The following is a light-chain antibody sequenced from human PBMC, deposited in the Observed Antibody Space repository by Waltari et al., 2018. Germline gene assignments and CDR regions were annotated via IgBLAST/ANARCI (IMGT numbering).Light chain of an antibody. CDR2: DAS. Sequence: AIQLTQSPSSLSASVGDRVTITCRASPGISSALAWYQQKPGKAPKLLIYDASSLESGVPSRFSGSGSGTDFTLTISSLQPEDFATYYCQQFNNYPLFGGGTKVEIK. CDR1: PGISSA. J-gene: IGKJ4*01. CDR3: QQFNNYPL. V-gene: IGKV1D-13*01.